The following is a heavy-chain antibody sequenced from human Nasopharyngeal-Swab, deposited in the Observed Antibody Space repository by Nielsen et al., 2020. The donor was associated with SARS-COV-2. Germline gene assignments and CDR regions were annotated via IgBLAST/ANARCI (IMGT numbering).Heavy chain of an antibody. V-gene: IGHV3-23*01. CDR1: GFSFSTYA. CDR3: AKDGSSSPTY. D-gene: IGHD6-13*01. CDR2: ISGSGGDT. J-gene: IGHJ4*02. Sequence: GESLKISCAASGFSFSTYAMSWVRQAPGKGLEWVSAISGSGGDTYYADSVKGRFTISRDNSKNTLYQRMNSLRAEDTAVYYCAKDGSSSPTYWGQGTLVTVSS.